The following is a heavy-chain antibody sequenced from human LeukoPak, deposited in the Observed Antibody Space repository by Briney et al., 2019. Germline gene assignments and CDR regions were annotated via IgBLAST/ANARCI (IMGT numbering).Heavy chain of an antibody. CDR2: INPSGGST. Sequence: GASVKVSSKASGYTFPSYYMHWVRPAPGQGLEWMGIINPSGGSTSYAQKFQGRVTMTRDMSTSTVYMELSSLRSEDTAVYHCARDLGWLQPKYYFDYWGQGTLVTVSS. CDR3: ARDLGWLQPKYYFDY. J-gene: IGHJ4*02. D-gene: IGHD5-24*01. CDR1: GYTFPSYY. V-gene: IGHV1-46*01.